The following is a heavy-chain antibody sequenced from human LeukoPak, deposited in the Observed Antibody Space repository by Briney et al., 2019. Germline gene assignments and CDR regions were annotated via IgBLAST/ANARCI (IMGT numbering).Heavy chain of an antibody. D-gene: IGHD3-9*01. V-gene: IGHV3-23*01. Sequence: GASLRLSCAASGFIFSNYAMSWVRQAPGKGLEWVSAIGGRDGGTYYADSVKGRFTVSRDDPKNTLYLQTNTVRAEDTAVYYCAKWGDYDILTGYYVPDYWGQGTLVTVSS. CDR2: IGGRDGGT. J-gene: IGHJ4*02. CDR3: AKWGDYDILTGYYVPDY. CDR1: GFIFSNYA.